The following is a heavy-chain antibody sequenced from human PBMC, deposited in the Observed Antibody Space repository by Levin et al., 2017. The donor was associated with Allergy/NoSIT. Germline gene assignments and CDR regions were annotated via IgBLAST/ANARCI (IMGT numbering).Heavy chain of an antibody. V-gene: IGHV3-74*01. CDR2: IESDGSTT. J-gene: IGHJ3*02. CDR3: ARNGDSSSFTDAFDI. D-gene: IGHD4-17*01. Sequence: SGGSLRLSCAASGFTFRTYWMHWVRQAPGEGLVWVSRIESDGSTTTYADSVKGRFTISRDNAKNTLYLQMNSLRAEDTAVYYCARNGDSSSFTDAFDIWGQGTMVTVSS. CDR1: GFTFRTYW.